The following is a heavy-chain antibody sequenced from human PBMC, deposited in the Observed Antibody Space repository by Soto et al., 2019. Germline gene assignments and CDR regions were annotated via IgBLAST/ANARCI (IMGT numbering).Heavy chain of an antibody. CDR2: ISSSSSTI. J-gene: IGHJ5*02. V-gene: IGHV3-48*01. D-gene: IGHD3-3*01. CDR1: GFTFSSYS. CDR3: ASESLYDFWSGSLQP. Sequence: GGSLRLSCAASGFTFSSYSMNWVRQAPGKGLEWVSYISSSSSTIYYADSVKGRFTISRDNAKNSLYLQMSSLRAEDTAVYYCASESLYDFWSGSLQPWGQGTLVTVSS.